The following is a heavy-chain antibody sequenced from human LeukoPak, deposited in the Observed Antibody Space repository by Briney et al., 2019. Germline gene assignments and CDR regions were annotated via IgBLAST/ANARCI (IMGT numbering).Heavy chain of an antibody. CDR2: IYHTGSV. V-gene: IGHV4-4*02. J-gene: IGHJ4*02. D-gene: IGHD3-3*01. Sequence: SGTLSLTCAVSGGSINSNYWWTWVRQSPGKGLEWIGEIYHTGSVNYNPSLESRVTISRDRSKNQFSLMLRSVTAADTAVYYCARHYDLWSGYNYWGQGLLVTVSS. CDR3: ARHYDLWSGYNY. CDR1: GGSINSNYW.